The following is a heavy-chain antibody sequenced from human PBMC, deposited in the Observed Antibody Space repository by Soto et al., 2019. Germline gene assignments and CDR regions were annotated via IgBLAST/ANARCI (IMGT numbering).Heavy chain of an antibody. CDR1: GYSFSTYG. CDR3: ARGENYGSASDVFDH. Sequence: QVLLVQSGAEVKKPGASVKVSCKASGYSFSTYGVSWVRQAPGQGLEWMGWLNTGDGNTAYAQKLQGRITLTTDTATTTAYMELRSLRSDDTAIYYCARGENYGSASDVFDHGGQGTLVTVSS. D-gene: IGHD3-10*01. J-gene: IGHJ4*02. CDR2: LNTGDGNT. V-gene: IGHV1-18*04.